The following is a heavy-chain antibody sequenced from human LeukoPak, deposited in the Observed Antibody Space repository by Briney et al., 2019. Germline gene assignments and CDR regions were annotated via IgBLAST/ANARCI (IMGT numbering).Heavy chain of an antibody. CDR2: IRYDGSNK. Sequence: PGGSLRLSCAASGFTFSSYGMHWVRQAPGKGLEWVAFIRYDGSNKYYADSVKGRFTISRDNSKNTLYLQMNSLRAEDTAVYYCAKEYSYGSGSSCYWGQGTLVTVSS. J-gene: IGHJ4*02. D-gene: IGHD3-10*01. V-gene: IGHV3-30*02. CDR1: GFTFSSYG. CDR3: AKEYSYGSGSSCY.